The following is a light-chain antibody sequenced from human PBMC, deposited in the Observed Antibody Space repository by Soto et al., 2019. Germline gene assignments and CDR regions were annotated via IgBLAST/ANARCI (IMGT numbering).Light chain of an antibody. J-gene: IGLJ3*02. V-gene: IGLV2-14*01. CDR1: SSDVGGYNY. CDR3: SSFTSSSTQV. Sequence: QSALTQPASVSGSLGQSITIPCTGTSSDVGGYNYVSWYQQHPGKVPKLMIYEVNNRPSGVSNRFSGSKSANTASLTISGLQADDEADYYCSSFTSSSTQVFGGGTQLTVL. CDR2: EVN.